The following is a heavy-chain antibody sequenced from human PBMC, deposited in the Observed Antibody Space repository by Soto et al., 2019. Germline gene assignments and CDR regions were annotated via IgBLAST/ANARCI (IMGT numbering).Heavy chain of an antibody. J-gene: IGHJ1*01. CDR2: ISGSGDST. D-gene: IGHD6-19*01. CDR1: GFTFSSYA. CDR3: AKGVPGIAVAGTGYFQH. V-gene: IGHV3-23*01. Sequence: EVQLLESGGGLVQPGGSLRLSCAASGFTFSSYAMSWVRQAPGKGLEWVSGISGSGDSTYYADSVKGRFTISRDNSKNRLYLKLSSLGAEDTAVYYCAKGVPGIAVAGTGYFQHWGQGTLVTVSS.